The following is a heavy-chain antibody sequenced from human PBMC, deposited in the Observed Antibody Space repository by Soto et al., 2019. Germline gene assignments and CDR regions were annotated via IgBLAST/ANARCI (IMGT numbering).Heavy chain of an antibody. CDR3: ARDRTSSSSYFDY. CDR2: IWYDGSNK. Sequence: QVQLVESGGGVVQPGRSLRLSCAASGFTCSSYGMHWVRQAPGKGLERVAVIWYDGSNKFYTDSVKGRFSISRDNSNNTLSLQMNSLRAEATAVYYCARDRTSSSSYFDYWGQGNLVTFSS. V-gene: IGHV3-33*01. D-gene: IGHD6-13*01. J-gene: IGHJ4*02. CDR1: GFTCSSYG.